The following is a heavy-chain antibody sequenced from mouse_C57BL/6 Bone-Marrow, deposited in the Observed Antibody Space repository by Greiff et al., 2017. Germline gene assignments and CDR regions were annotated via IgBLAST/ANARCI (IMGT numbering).Heavy chain of an antibody. CDR2: ISYDGSN. CDR1: GYSLTSGYY. V-gene: IGHV3-6*01. D-gene: IGHD1-1*02. Sequence: EVQVAESGPGLVKPSQSLSLTCPVTGYSLTSGYYWNWIRQFSGNKLEWMGYISYDGSNNYHPSLQNRIPLTRDTSTNQFFLKLNSVTTEDTASYYCAREYGSSDPSYWYFDVWGTGSTVTVSS. J-gene: IGHJ1*03. CDR3: AREYGSSDPSYWYFDV.